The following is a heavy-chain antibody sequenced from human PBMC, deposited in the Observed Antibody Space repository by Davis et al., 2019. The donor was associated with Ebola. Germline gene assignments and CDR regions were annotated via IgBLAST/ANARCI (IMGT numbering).Heavy chain of an antibody. V-gene: IGHV3-7*01. D-gene: IGHD6-13*01. Sequence: GESLKISCAASGFTFSSYWMSWVRQAPGKGLEWVANIKQDGSEKYYVDSVKGRFTISSDNAKNSLYLQMNSLRAEDTAVYYCARDLGSSWYFEYFQHWGQGTLVTVSS. CDR1: GFTFSSYW. J-gene: IGHJ1*01. CDR3: ARDLGSSWYFEYFQH. CDR2: IKQDGSEK.